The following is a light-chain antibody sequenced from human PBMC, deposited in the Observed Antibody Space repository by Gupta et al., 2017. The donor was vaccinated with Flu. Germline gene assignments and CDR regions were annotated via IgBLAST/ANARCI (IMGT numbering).Light chain of an antibody. Sequence: QTVSTTCQGDSLRTSYASCYHQQPAHSPPLLIYANHIRPSGIPARFSCSTSGNTASFTITVAQAEDEADYYCYSLDNTHNHQAVFGGGTKLTVL. CDR2: ANH. J-gene: IGLJ2*01. V-gene: IGLV3-19*01. CDR1: SLRTSY. CDR3: YSLDNTHNHQAV.